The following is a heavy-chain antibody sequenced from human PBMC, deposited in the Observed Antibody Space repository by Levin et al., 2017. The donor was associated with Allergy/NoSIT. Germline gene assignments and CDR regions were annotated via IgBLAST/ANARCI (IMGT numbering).Heavy chain of an antibody. CDR1: GFTFSGSA. Sequence: GGSLRLSCAASGFTFSGSAMHWVRQASGKGLEWVGRIRSKANSYATAYAASVKGRFTISRDDSKNTAYLQMNSLKTEDTAVYYCTTPNYYDSSGYYINDYWGQGTLVTVSS. V-gene: IGHV3-73*01. D-gene: IGHD3-22*01. CDR2: IRSKANSYAT. J-gene: IGHJ4*02. CDR3: TTPNYYDSSGYYINDY.